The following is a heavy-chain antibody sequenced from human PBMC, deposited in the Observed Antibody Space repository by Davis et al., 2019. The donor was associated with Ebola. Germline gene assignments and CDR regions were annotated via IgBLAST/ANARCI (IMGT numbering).Heavy chain of an antibody. CDR3: ARGGDYAKVGY. CDR1: GFTFRSYG. D-gene: IGHD4-17*01. V-gene: IGHV3-66*01. Sequence: GESLKISCAASGFTFRSYGMHWVRQAPGKGLEWVSFVHPAGDTFYADSVKGRFVISRDISKNTVTLEMNGLSAEDTAVYYCARGGDYAKVGYWGQGTLVTVSP. CDR2: VHPAGDT. J-gene: IGHJ4*02.